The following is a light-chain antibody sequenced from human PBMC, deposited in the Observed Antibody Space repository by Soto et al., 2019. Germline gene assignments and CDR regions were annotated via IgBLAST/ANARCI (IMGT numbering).Light chain of an antibody. V-gene: IGLV2-8*01. Sequence: QSVLTHPPSPSGSPGQSVTISCSGTRSDVGGYNYVSWYQQHPGKAPKLMIYEVSKRPSGVPDRFSGSKSGNTASLTVSGLQAEDEADYYCSSYGGSNNLIFGGGTQLTVL. J-gene: IGLJ2*01. CDR1: RSDVGGYNY. CDR2: EVS. CDR3: SSYGGSNNLI.